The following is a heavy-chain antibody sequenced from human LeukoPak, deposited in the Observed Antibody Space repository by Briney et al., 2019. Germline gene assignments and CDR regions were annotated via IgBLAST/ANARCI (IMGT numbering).Heavy chain of an antibody. V-gene: IGHV1-3*01. CDR1: GYTLTSYA. J-gene: IGHJ4*02. CDR2: INAGNGNT. Sequence: ASVKVSCKASGYTLTSYAMHWVRQAPGQRLEWMGWINAGNGNTKYSQKFQGRVTITRDTSASTAYMELSSLRSEDTAVYYCARAASRITMVQGYWGQGTLVTVSS. D-gene: IGHD3-10*01. CDR3: ARAASRITMVQGY.